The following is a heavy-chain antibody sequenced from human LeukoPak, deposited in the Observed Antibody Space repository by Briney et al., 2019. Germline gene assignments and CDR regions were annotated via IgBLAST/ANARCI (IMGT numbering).Heavy chain of an antibody. J-gene: IGHJ3*02. Sequence: PGGSLRLSCTASGFTFGDYAMSWVRQAPGKGLEWVGFIRSKAYGGTTEYAASVKGRFTISREDSKSIAYLQMNSLKTEDTAVYYCTRESPVMYCSSTSCRDAFDIWGQGTMVTVSS. CDR1: GFTFGDYA. V-gene: IGHV3-49*04. CDR3: TRESPVMYCSSTSCRDAFDI. CDR2: IRSKAYGGTT. D-gene: IGHD2-2*01.